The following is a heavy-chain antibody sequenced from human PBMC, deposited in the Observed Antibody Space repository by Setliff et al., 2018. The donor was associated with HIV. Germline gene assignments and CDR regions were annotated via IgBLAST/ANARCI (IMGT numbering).Heavy chain of an antibody. Sequence: PGGSLRLSCTASGFIFNDYYMNWIRQAPGKGLEWISYISASSSYTSYADSVKGRFTISRDNAKNALYLQMHSLRAEDTAVYYCARGGISIAARPIDYWGQGTLVTVSS. CDR1: GFIFNDYY. V-gene: IGHV3-11*06. CDR2: ISASSSYT. D-gene: IGHD6-6*01. CDR3: ARGGISIAARPIDY. J-gene: IGHJ4*02.